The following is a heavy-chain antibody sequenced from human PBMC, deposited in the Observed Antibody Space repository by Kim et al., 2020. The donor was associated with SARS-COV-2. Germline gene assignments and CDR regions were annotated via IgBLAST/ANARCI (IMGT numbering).Heavy chain of an antibody. Sequence: GESLKISCKGSGYSFTSYWISWVRQMPGKGLEWMGRIDPSDSYTNYSPSFQGHVTISADKSISTAHLQWSSLKASDTAMYYCASHRYYYGSGSYYNVDYWGQGTLVTVSS. D-gene: IGHD3-10*01. V-gene: IGHV5-10-1*01. CDR3: ASHRYYYGSGSYYNVDY. CDR2: IDPSDSYT. J-gene: IGHJ4*02. CDR1: GYSFTSYW.